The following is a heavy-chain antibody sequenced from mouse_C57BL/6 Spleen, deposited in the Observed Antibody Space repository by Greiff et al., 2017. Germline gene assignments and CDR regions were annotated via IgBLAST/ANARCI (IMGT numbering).Heavy chain of an antibody. CDR2: IYPGDGDT. CDR3: ARKGALYDPGDYAMDY. V-gene: IGHV1-80*01. Sequence: QVQLKQSGAELVKPGASVKISCKASGYAFSSYWMNWVKQRPGKGLEWIGQIYPGDGDTNYNGKFKGKATLTADKSSSTAYMQLSSLTSEDSAVYFWARKGALYDPGDYAMDYWGQGTSVTVSS. CDR1: GYAFSSYW. J-gene: IGHJ4*01. D-gene: IGHD2-3*01.